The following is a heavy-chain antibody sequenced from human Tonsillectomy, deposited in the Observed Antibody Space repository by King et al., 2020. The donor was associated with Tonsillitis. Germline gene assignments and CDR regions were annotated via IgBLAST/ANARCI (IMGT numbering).Heavy chain of an antibody. CDR1: GFTFSSYA. V-gene: IGHV3-23*04. CDR3: AKDPVQDYDDSSGYYSFDY. D-gene: IGHD3-22*01. CDR2: ISGSGGST. J-gene: IGHJ4*02. Sequence: VQLVESGGGLVQPGGSLRLSCAASGFTFSSYAMSWVRQAPGKGLEWVAAISGSGGSTYYADSVKGRFTISRDNSKKTLYLQMNSLRAEDTAVYYCAKDPVQDYDDSSGYYSFDYWGQGTLVTVSS.